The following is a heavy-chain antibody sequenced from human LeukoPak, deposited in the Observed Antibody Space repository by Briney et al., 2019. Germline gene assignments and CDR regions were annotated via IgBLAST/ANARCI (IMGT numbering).Heavy chain of an antibody. CDR2: IYYSGST. V-gene: IGHV4-59*01. CDR3: ARVRPVAGTDY. J-gene: IGHJ4*02. Sequence: SETLSLTCTVSGGSIRSYYWSWIRQPPGKGLEWIGYIYYSGSTNYNPSLKSRVTISEDTSKNRFSLKLSSVTAADTAVYYCARVRPVAGTDYWGQGTLVTVSS. D-gene: IGHD6-19*01. CDR1: GGSIRSYY.